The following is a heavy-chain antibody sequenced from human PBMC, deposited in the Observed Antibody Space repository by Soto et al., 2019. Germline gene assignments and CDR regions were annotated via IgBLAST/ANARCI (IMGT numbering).Heavy chain of an antibody. CDR1: GFTFSSYA. D-gene: IGHD2-2*01. J-gene: IGHJ5*02. V-gene: IGHV3-23*01. Sequence: EVQLLESGGGLVQPGGSLRLSCAASGFTFSSYAMSWVRQAPGKGLEWVSAITCSGGSTYYADSVKGRFTISRDNSKNTLYLQVNSLGAEDRGVYYCVKDPGCRSSSTSCYVLRVWFDPWGQGTLGTVSS. CDR2: ITCSGGST. CDR3: VKDPGCRSSSTSCYVLRVWFDP.